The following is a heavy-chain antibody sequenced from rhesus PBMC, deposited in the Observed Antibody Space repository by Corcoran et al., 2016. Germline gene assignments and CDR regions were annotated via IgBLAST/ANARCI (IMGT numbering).Heavy chain of an antibody. V-gene: IGHV4S11*01. CDR2: IYGSGGST. J-gene: IGHJ4*01. D-gene: IGHD1-20*01. CDR3: ASEGIAGTTNLDY. Sequence: QLQLQESGPGLVKHSETLSLTCAVAGGSISSNYWSWIRQPPGNGLAWVVYIYGSGGSTNYNPSLKSRVTLSVDTSKTQLSLKLSSVTAADTAVYYCASEGIAGTTNLDYWGQGVLVTVSS. CDR1: GGSISSNY.